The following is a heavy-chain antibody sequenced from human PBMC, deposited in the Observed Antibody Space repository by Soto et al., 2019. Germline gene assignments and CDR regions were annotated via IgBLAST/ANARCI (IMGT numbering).Heavy chain of an antibody. CDR3: AKGGSGSFWCFDY. CDR1: GFTFDDYA. J-gene: IGHJ4*02. Sequence: EVQLVESGGGLVQPGRSLRLSCAASGFTFDDYAMHWVRQAPGKGPEWVSGVSWNSVSIYDGDSVNGRVTISRDNAGNSQQLQMSSLRAADTALYCCAKGGSGSFWCFDYWGQRNLVTVSS. CDR2: VSWNSVSI. V-gene: IGHV3-9*01. D-gene: IGHD6-19*01.